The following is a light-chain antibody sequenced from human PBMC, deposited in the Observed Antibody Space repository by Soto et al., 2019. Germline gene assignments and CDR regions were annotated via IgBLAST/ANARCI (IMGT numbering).Light chain of an antibody. CDR3: QQYGSLSWT. Sequence: EIVLTQSPDTLSLSPGERATLSCRASKSFSRSYLAWYQQKPGQAPRLLIYGASTRATGVPDRFSGSGSGTDFTLTISRLEPEDFAVYHCQQYGSLSWTFGQGTKVDIK. CDR2: GAS. V-gene: IGKV3-20*01. J-gene: IGKJ1*01. CDR1: KSFSRSY.